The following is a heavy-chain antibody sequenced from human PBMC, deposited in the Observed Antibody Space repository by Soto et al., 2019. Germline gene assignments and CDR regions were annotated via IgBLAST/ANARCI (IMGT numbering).Heavy chain of an antibody. CDR3: ANFLRSTLRWAYFDY. Sequence: EVQLLESGGGLVQPGGSLRLSCAASGFTFSSYAMSWVRQAPGKGLEWVSAISGSGGSTYYADSVKGRFTISRDNSKNTLYLQMNSLRAEDTAVYYCANFLRSTLRWAYFDYWGQGTLVTVSS. V-gene: IGHV3-23*01. D-gene: IGHD3-16*01. J-gene: IGHJ4*02. CDR1: GFTFSSYA. CDR2: ISGSGGST.